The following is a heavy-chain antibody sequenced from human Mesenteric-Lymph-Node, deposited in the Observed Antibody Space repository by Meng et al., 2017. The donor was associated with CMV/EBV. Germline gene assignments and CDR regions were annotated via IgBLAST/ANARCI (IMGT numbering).Heavy chain of an antibody. CDR1: GFTFSSYE. CDR2: ISSSSSTI. CDR3: ARVGKQYSGYDRAFDY. V-gene: IGHV3-48*03. D-gene: IGHD5-12*01. Sequence: GESLKISCAASGFTFSSYEMNWVRQAPGKGLEWVSYISSSSSTIYYADSVKGRFTISRDNAKNSLYLQMNSLRAEDTAVYYCARVGKQYSGYDRAFDYWGQGTLVTVSS. J-gene: IGHJ4*02.